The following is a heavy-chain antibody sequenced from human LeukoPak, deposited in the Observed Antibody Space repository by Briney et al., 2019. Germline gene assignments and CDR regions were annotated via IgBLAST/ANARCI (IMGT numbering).Heavy chain of an antibody. CDR1: GFIFSDYY. V-gene: IGHV3-11*06. CDR3: ARGGYYDAFDI. CDR2: TSSSSSYT. Sequence: GGSLRLSCAASGFIFSDYYMSWIRQAPGKGLEWVSYTSSSSSYTKYADSVKGRFTISRDNAKNSLYLQMNSLRAEDTAVYYCARGGYYDAFDIWGQGTMVTVSS. J-gene: IGHJ3*02. D-gene: IGHD1-26*01.